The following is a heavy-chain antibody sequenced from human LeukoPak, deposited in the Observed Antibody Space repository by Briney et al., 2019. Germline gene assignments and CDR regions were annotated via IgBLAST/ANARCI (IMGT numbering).Heavy chain of an antibody. Sequence: ASVKVTCKASGYTFTSYDINWVRQATGQGHEWMGWMNPNSGNKGYAQKFQGRVTITRNTSISTAYMELSSLRAEDTAVYYCAKDTTAMAPSYYFDYWGQGTLVTVSS. CDR3: AKDTTAMAPSYYFDY. CDR2: MNPNSGNK. D-gene: IGHD5-18*01. J-gene: IGHJ4*02. CDR1: GYTFTSYD. V-gene: IGHV1-8*01.